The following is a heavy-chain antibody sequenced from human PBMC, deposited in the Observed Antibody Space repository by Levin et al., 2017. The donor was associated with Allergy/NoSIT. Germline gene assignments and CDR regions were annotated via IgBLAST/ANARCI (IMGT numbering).Heavy chain of an antibody. J-gene: IGHJ3*02. Sequence: VASVKVSCKASGYTFTSYDINWVRQATGQGLEWMAWMNPNSGNTGYAQKFQGRVTVTRNTSISTAYMELSSLISEDTAVYYCARVHTGYYYDSSGYRHAFDIWGQGTMVSVSS. CDR3: ARVHTGYYYDSSGYRHAFDI. CDR1: GYTFTSYD. D-gene: IGHD3-22*01. V-gene: IGHV1-8*01. CDR2: MNPNSGNT.